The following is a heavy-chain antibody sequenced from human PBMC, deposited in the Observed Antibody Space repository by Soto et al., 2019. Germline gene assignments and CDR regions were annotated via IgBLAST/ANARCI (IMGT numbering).Heavy chain of an antibody. CDR2: IIPIFGTA. D-gene: IGHD3-22*01. CDR3: ARSDSSGYYNY. J-gene: IGHJ4*02. V-gene: IGHV1-69*06. CDR1: GGTFSSYA. Sequence: SVKVSCKASGGTFSSYAISWGRQAPGQGLEWMGGIIPIFGTANYAQKFQGRVTITADKSTSTAYMELSSLRSEDTAVYYCARSDSSGYYNYWGQGTLVTVSS.